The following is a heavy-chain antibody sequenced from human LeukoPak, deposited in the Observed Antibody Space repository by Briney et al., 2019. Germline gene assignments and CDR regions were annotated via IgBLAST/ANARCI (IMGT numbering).Heavy chain of an antibody. J-gene: IGHJ3*02. CDR2: IYYSGST. Sequence: PSESLSLTCTVSGGSVSSGSYYWSWIRQPPGKGLEWIGYIYYSGSTNYNPSLKSRVPISVDTSKNQFSLKLSSVTAADTAVYYCARAPRVGATVWAFDIWGQGTMVTVCS. V-gene: IGHV4-61*01. CDR3: ARAPRVGATVWAFDI. CDR1: GGSVSSGSYY. D-gene: IGHD1-26*01.